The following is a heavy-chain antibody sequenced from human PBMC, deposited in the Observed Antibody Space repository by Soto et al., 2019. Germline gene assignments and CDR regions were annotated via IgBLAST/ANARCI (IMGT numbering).Heavy chain of an antibody. V-gene: IGHV1-69*13. CDR2: IIPIFGTA. CDR1: GGTFSSYA. Sequence: SVKVSCKASGGTFSSYAISWVRQAPGQGLEWMGGIIPIFGTANYAQKFQGRVTITADESTSTAYMELSSLSSEDTAVYYCASSLAALQVLSLTWGQGTLVTVSS. J-gene: IGHJ5*02. CDR3: ASSLAALQVLSLT. D-gene: IGHD6-6*01.